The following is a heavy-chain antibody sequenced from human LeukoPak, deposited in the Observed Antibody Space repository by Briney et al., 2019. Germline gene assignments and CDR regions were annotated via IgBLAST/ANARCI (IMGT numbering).Heavy chain of an antibody. V-gene: IGHV4-39*01. CDR2: IYYSGST. Sequence: PSETLSLTCTVSGGSISSSSYYWGWIRQPPGKGLEWIGSIYYSGSTYYNPSLKSRVIISVGTSKNQFSLKLSSVTAADTAVYYCARLKYYYDSSGYYFFDYWGQGTLVTVSS. D-gene: IGHD3-22*01. CDR3: ARLKYYYDSSGYYFFDY. J-gene: IGHJ4*02. CDR1: GGSISSSSYY.